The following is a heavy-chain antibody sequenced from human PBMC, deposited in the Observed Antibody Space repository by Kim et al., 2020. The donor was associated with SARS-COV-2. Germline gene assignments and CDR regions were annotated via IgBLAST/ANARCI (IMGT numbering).Heavy chain of an antibody. Sequence: TSYHPALKSRLTISVATSKNQFSLKLSSVTAADTAVYYCARDSSGYYYSWGQGTLVTVSS. CDR2: T. D-gene: IGHD3-22*01. J-gene: IGHJ4*02. CDR3: ARDSSGYYYS. V-gene: IGHV4-30-2*05.